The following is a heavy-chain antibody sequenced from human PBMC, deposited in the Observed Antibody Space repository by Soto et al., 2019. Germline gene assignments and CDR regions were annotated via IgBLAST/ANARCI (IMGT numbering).Heavy chain of an antibody. CDR3: AKEGSSWYGRAYYFDY. J-gene: IGHJ4*02. CDR2: ISGSGGST. CDR1: GFTFSSYA. Sequence: RLSCAASGFTFSSYAMSWVRQAPGKGLEWVSAISGSGGSTYYADSVKGRFTISRDNSKNTLYLQMNSLRAEDTAVYYCAKEGSSWYGRAYYFDYWGQGTLVTVSS. V-gene: IGHV3-23*01. D-gene: IGHD6-13*01.